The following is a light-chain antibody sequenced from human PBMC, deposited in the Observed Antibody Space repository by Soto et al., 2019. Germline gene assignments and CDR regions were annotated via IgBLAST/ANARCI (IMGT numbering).Light chain of an antibody. CDR1: QSISTY. CDR2: DAS. J-gene: IGKJ3*01. Sequence: TQSPSSLSASVGDRVTITCRASQSISTYLAWYQQKPGQAPRLLIYDASNRAIGIPARFSGSGSGTDFTLTISSLEPEDVAVYYCQQRGNWPGVTFGPGTKVDIK. CDR3: QQRGNWPGVT. V-gene: IGKV3-11*01.